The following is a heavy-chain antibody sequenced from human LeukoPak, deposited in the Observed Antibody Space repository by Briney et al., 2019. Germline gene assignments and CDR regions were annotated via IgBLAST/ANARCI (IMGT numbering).Heavy chain of an antibody. D-gene: IGHD3-10*01. Sequence: GGSLRLSCAASGFTFSSYWMSWVRQAPGKGLEWVANIKQDGSEKYYVDSVKGRFTISRDNAKNPLYLQMNSLRAEDTAVYYCAKAEVLLWFGELLSPYYFDYWGQGTLVTVSS. CDR1: GFTFSSYW. CDR2: IKQDGSEK. J-gene: IGHJ4*02. V-gene: IGHV3-7*01. CDR3: AKAEVLLWFGELLSPYYFDY.